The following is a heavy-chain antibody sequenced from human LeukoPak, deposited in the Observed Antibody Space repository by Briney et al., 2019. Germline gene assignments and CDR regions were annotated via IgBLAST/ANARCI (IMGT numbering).Heavy chain of an antibody. J-gene: IGHJ4*02. CDR2: ISGSGGST. CDR1: GFTFSSYA. D-gene: IGHD5-18*01. CDR3: AKFPLISPHSYYFDY. V-gene: IGHV3-23*01. Sequence: SGGSLRLACAASGFTFSSYAMSGFRQAPGKGLEWVSAISGSGGSTYYADSVKGRFTISSDNSKNTLYLQMNSLRAEDTAVYYCAKFPLISPHSYYFDYWGQGTLVTVSS.